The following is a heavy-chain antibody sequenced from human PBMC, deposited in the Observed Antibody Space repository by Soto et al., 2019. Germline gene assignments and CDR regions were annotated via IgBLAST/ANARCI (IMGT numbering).Heavy chain of an antibody. CDR1: GGSISSYY. D-gene: IGHD3-3*01. J-gene: IGHJ6*02. CDR2: IYYSGST. CDR3: ARGIYDFWSGYNYGMDV. V-gene: IGHV4-59*01. Sequence: SETLSLTCTVSGGSISSYYWSWIRQPPGKGLEWIGYIYYSGSTNYNPSLKSRVTISVVTSKNQFSLKLSSVTAADAAVYYCARGIYDFWSGYNYGMDVWGQGTTVT.